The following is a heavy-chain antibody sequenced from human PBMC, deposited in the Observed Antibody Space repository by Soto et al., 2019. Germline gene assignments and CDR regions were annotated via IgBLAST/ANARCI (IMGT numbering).Heavy chain of an antibody. J-gene: IGHJ4*02. CDR1: GGSINSGEYY. V-gene: IGHV4-39*01. CDR3: ARHPIHPTFEY. CDR2: IYYSGNT. Sequence: PSETLSLTCTVSGGSINSGEYYWAWVRQPPGTGLEWIGSIYYSGNTYYYPSLKSRVTISLDTSKNQFSLKLSSVTAADTALYYCARHPIHPTFEYWGQGALVTVSS.